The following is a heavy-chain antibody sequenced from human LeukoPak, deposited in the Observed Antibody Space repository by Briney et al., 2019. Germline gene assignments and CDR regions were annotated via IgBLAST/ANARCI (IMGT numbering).Heavy chain of an antibody. CDR3: AREVPWVWNFDL. CDR1: GGSISSGDYY. Sequence: PSETLSLTRTVSGGSISSGDYYWSWIRQPPGTGLEWIGYIYYSGSTYYNPSLKSHVTISVDTSKNQFSLKLNSVTAADTAVYYCAREVPWVWNFDLWGRGTLVTVSS. D-gene: IGHD1-26*01. CDR2: IYYSGST. J-gene: IGHJ2*01. V-gene: IGHV4-30-4*01.